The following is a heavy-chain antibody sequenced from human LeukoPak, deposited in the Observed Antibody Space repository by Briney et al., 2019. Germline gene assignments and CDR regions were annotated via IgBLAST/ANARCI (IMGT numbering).Heavy chain of an antibody. J-gene: IGHJ6*03. D-gene: IGHD5-12*01. V-gene: IGHV4-34*01. CDR2: INHSGST. Sequence: SETLSLTCAVYGGSFSGYYWSWIRQPPGKGLEWIGEINHSGSTNYNPSLKSRVTISVDTSKNQFSLKLSSVTAADTAVYYCARQVSRYDYSTLWNYYYYYMDVWGKGTTVTVSS. CDR1: GGSFSGYY. CDR3: ARQVSRYDYSTLWNYYYYYMDV.